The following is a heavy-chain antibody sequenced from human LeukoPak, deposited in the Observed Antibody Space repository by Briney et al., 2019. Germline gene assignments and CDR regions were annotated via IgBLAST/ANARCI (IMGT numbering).Heavy chain of an antibody. J-gene: IGHJ4*02. V-gene: IGHV4-4*07. CDR3: ARGGGIAAAVFDY. D-gene: IGHD6-13*01. Sequence: SETLSLTCTVSGGSINSYYWSWIRQPAGKGLEWIGRIYSSGNTNYNPSLKSRVTMSVDTSKNQFSLKLSSVTAADTAIYYCARGGGIAAAVFDYWGQGTLVTVSS. CDR1: GGSINSYY. CDR2: IYSSGNT.